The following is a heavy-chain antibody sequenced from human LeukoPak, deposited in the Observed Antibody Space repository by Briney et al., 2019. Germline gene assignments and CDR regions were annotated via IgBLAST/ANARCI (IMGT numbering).Heavy chain of an antibody. CDR3: ARGPRNDP. D-gene: IGHD1-14*01. J-gene: IGHJ5*02. V-gene: IGHV1-8*01. CDR2: VHPNSGNT. Sequence: AASVKVSCKASSYTFTSYDINWVRQAAGQGLEWMGWVHPNSGNTAYAQKFQGRVTMTRDTSISTAYMELSGLRSDDTAVYFCARGPRNDPWGQGTLVTVSS. CDR1: SYTFTSYD.